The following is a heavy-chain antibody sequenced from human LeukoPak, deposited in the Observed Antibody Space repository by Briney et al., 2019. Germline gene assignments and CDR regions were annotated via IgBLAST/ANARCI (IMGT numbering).Heavy chain of an antibody. J-gene: IGHJ6*01. Sequence: GSLRLSRAASGFTFSSYGMHWVRQPPGKGLEWIGEINQSGSTTYHSSLKSRVTISVDTSKNQFSLKLSSVTAADTAVYYCARGLYYNSSGRYGMDVWGQGTTVTVSS. D-gene: IGHD3-10*01. CDR2: INQSGST. CDR3: ARGLYYNSSGRYGMDV. CDR1: GFTFSSYG. V-gene: IGHV4-34*01.